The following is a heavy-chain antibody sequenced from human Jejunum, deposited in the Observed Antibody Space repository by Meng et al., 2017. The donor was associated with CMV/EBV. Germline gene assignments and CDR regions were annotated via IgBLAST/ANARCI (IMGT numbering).Heavy chain of an antibody. J-gene: IGHJ4*02. CDR3: ARGAVDCTSTSCFSGFFDL. CDR1: SYT. D-gene: IGHD2-2*01. CDR2: ISSTSSSR. Sequence: SYTMNWVRQAPGKGLVWVSSISSTSSSRDYADSVKGRFTISRDNAENSLDLQMNSLRAEDAAVYYCARGAVDCTSTSCFSGFFDLWGQGTLVTVSS. V-gene: IGHV3-21*06.